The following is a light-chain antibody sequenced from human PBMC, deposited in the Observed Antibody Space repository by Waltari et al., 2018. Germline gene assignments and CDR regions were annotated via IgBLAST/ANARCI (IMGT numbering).Light chain of an antibody. CDR1: SSNIGAGYD. J-gene: IGLJ3*02. CDR3: QSYDNSLSGWV. CDR2: GST. V-gene: IGLV1-40*01. Sequence: QSALTQPPSVSGAPGQRVTISCTGSSSNIGAGYDVHWYQHLPGTVPGLLIGGSTNRPSGVPDRFSGSKSGNSAARAITGLQADDEADYYCQSYDNSLSGWVFGGGTKLTVL.